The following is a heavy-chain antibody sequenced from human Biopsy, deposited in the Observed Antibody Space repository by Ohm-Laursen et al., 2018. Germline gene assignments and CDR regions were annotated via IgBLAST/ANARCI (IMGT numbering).Heavy chain of an antibody. CDR1: GGTFINYA. J-gene: IGHJ4*02. V-gene: IGHV1-69*13. CDR3: ARGPHSGSHSCFDY. CDR2: NIPMFGTA. D-gene: IGHD1-26*01. Sequence: SVKVSCKASGGTFINYAISWVRQAPGQGLEWMGGNIPMFGTANYAQMFQGRVTIRADESTSTSYMELSSLTTEDTAIYYCARGPHSGSHSCFDYWGRGTLVTVSS.